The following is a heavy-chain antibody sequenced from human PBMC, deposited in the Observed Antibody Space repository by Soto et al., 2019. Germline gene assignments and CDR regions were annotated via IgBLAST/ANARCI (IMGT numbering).Heavy chain of an antibody. V-gene: IGHV4-34*01. CDR2: INHSGST. J-gene: IGHJ4*02. CDR1: GGSFSGYY. Sequence: SETLSLTCAVYGGSFSGYYWSWIRQPPGKGLEWIGEINHSGSTNCNPSLKSRVTISVDTSKNQFSLKLSSVTAADTAVYYCARGRRAAAGNPLVYWGQGTLVTVSS. D-gene: IGHD6-13*01. CDR3: ARGRRAAAGNPLVY.